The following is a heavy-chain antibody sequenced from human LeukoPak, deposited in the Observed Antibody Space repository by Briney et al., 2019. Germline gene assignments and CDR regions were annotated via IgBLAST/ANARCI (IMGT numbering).Heavy chain of an antibody. CDR1: GYTFTGHA. CDR2: INGATGNT. V-gene: IGHV1-3*01. Sequence: ASVKVSCKASGYTFTGHALHWVRQAPGEGLEWMAWINGATGNTEYSQKFQARVTITRDTSASTAYMELSNLSSEDTAVYYCARSIIIVPNTSSYYYYMDVWGQGSTVTVSS. CDR3: ARSIIIVPNTSSYYYYMDV. D-gene: IGHD2/OR15-2a*01. J-gene: IGHJ6*02.